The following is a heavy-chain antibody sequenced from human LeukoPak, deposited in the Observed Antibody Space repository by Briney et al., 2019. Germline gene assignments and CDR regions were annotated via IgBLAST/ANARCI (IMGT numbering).Heavy chain of an antibody. CDR1: GFTFEDYG. CDR2: INWNGGST. CDR3: AREREHMIVVVQTYRHYYYMDV. J-gene: IGHJ6*03. Sequence: RPGGSLRLSCAASGFTFEDYGMSWVRQAPGKGLEWVSGINWNGGSTGYADSVKGRFTISRDNAKNSLYLQMNSLRAEDTAVYYCAREREHMIVVVQTYRHYYYMDVWGKGTTVTVSS. V-gene: IGHV3-20*04. D-gene: IGHD3-22*01.